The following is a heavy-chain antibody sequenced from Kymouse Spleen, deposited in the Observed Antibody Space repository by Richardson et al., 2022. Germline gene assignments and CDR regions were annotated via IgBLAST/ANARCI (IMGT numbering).Heavy chain of an antibody. J-gene: IGHJ3*02. Sequence: QVQLQQWGAGLLKPSETLSLTCAVYGGSFSGYYWSWIRQPPGKGLEWIGEINHSGSTNYNPSLKSRVTISVDTSKNQFSLKLSSVTAADTAVYYCGVRGDRDAFDIWGQGTMVTVSS. CDR1: GGSFSGYY. V-gene: IGHV4-34*01. CDR2: INHSGST. CDR3: GVRGDRDAFDI. D-gene: IGHD2-21*02,IGHD4-17*01.